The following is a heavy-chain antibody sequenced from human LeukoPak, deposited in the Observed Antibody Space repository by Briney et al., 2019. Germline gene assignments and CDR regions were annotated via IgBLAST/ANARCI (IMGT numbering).Heavy chain of an antibody. V-gene: IGHV3-30-3*01. Sequence: GGSLRLSCAASGFTFNTYDMHWVRQAPGKGLEWVAVISYDGSNKYYADSVKGRFTISRDNSKNTLYLQMNSLRAEDTAVYYCASTTPFDYWGQGTLVTVSS. D-gene: IGHD1-1*01. J-gene: IGHJ4*02. CDR2: ISYDGSNK. CDR1: GFTFNTYD. CDR3: ASTTPFDY.